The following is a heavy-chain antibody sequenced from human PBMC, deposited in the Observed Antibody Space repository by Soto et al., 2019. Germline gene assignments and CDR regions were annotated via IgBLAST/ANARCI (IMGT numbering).Heavy chain of an antibody. Sequence: ASVKVSCKASGGTFSSYTISWVRQAPGQGLEWMGRIIPILGIANYAQKFQGRVTITADKSTSTAYMELSSLRSEDTAVYYCARDGFRSYDNWNGEPNDTEFDYWGQGTLVTVSS. V-gene: IGHV1-69*04. J-gene: IGHJ4*02. CDR1: GGTFSSYT. CDR3: ARDGFRSYDNWNGEPNDTEFDY. D-gene: IGHD1-20*01. CDR2: IIPILGIA.